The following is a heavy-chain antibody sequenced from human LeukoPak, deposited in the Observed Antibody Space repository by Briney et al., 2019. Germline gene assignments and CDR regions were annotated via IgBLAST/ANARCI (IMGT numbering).Heavy chain of an antibody. CDR1: GYTFTGYY. CDR2: INPNSGGT. J-gene: IGHJ5*02. V-gene: IGHV1-2*02. CDR3: ARAGDSGNLA. D-gene: IGHD1-26*01. Sequence: ASVKVSCKASGYTFTGYYMHWVRPAPGQGLEWMGWINPNSGGTNYAQDFHGRVTMTRDTSNSTAYMELSRLRSDDTAVYYCARAGDSGNLAWRQGTLVTVSS.